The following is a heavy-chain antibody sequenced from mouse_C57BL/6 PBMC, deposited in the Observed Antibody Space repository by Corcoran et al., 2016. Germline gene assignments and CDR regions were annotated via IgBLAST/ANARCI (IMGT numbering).Heavy chain of an antibody. J-gene: IGHJ1*03. Sequence: EVQLQQSGPELVKPGASVKISCKASGYTFNDYYMNWVKQSHGKSLEWIGDINPNNGGTSYNQKFKGKATLTVDKSSSTAYMELRSLTSEDTAIYYCARGHYDNPYWYVDVWGTGTTVTVSS. V-gene: IGHV1-26*01. CDR3: ARGHYDNPYWYVDV. CDR1: GYTFNDYY. D-gene: IGHD2-1*01. CDR2: INPNNGGT.